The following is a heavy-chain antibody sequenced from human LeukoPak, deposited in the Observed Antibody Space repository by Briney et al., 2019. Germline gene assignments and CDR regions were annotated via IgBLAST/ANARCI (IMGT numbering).Heavy chain of an antibody. CDR2: GYYSGRT. D-gene: IGHD2-2*01. CDR1: GGSISSADYY. J-gene: IGHJ4*02. V-gene: IGHV4-30-4*08. CDR3: ASDVRRRGASNYFDN. Sequence: SETLSLTCTVSGGSISSADYYWSWIRQPPGKGLEWIGYGYYSGRTYYNPSLKSRLTISLDTSKNHFSLNLSSVTAADTAVYFCASDVRRRGASNYFDNWGQGTLVTVSS.